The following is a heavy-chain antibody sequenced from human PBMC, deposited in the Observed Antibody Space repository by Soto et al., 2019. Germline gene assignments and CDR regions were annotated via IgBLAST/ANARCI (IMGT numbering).Heavy chain of an antibody. CDR2: IYYSGST. CDR1: GGSISSGGYY. Sequence: SETLSLTCTVSGGSISSGGYYWSWIRQHPGKGLEWIGYIYYSGSTSYNPSLKSRLTISVDTSKNQFSLKLSSVTAADTAVYYCARGINYYDSSGDSWFDPWGQGTLVTVSS. J-gene: IGHJ5*02. D-gene: IGHD3-22*01. V-gene: IGHV4-31*03. CDR3: ARGINYYDSSGDSWFDP.